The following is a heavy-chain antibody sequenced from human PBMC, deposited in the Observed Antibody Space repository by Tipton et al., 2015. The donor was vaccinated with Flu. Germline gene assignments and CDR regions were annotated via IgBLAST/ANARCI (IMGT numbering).Heavy chain of an antibody. D-gene: IGHD6-13*01. J-gene: IGHJ4*02. CDR3: ARLSSNWYHQLDN. Sequence: TLSLTCTVSGGSITSYYWSWIRQPPGKGLEWIGYFYDSGSTNYNPSLKSRVTISVDTSKNQFSLKVTSVTAADTAVYYCARLSSNWYHQLDNWGQGTLVTVSS. CDR2: FYDSGST. V-gene: IGHV4-59*07. CDR1: GGSITSYY.